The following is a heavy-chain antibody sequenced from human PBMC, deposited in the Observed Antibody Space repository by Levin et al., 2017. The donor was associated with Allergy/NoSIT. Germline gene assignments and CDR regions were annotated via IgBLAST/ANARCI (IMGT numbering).Heavy chain of an antibody. CDR3: ARGVNGYYYFDY. Sequence: PGESLKISCAASGFTVSSNYMSWVRQAPGKGLEWVSVIYSGGSTYYADSVKGRFTISRDNSKNTLYLQMNSLRAEDTAVYYCARGVNGYYYFDYWGQGTLVTVSS. CDR2: IYSGGST. CDR1: GFTVSSNY. J-gene: IGHJ4*02. D-gene: IGHD3-22*01. V-gene: IGHV3-53*01.